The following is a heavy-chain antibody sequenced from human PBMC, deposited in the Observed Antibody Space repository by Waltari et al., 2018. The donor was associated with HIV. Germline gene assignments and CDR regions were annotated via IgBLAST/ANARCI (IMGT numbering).Heavy chain of an antibody. CDR2: LTYSGAT. CDR3: ARNYYDGSGDFY. Sequence: QLQLQESGPGLVKPSETLSLTCRASGGSIPHPKYDWGWIRQPPGEGLQWIGTLTYSGATHYNPSLKSRVTMSADTSKNQFSMKLSSVTAADTATYYCARNYYDGSGDFYWGQGTLVTVSS. D-gene: IGHD3-22*01. CDR1: GGSIPHPKYD. J-gene: IGHJ4*02. V-gene: IGHV4-39*07.